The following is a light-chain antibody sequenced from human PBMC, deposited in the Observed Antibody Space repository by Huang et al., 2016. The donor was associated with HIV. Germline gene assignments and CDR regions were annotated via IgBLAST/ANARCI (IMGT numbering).Light chain of an antibody. V-gene: IGKV3-11*01. Sequence: EIVLTQSPATLSLPPGERATLSCRASQSVSSYLAWYQQKPGQAPRLLIYDASNRATGIPARFSGSGSGTEFTLTISSLEPEDFAVYYCQQRSNWAPITFGGGTKVEIK. CDR1: QSVSSY. CDR3: QQRSNWAPIT. CDR2: DAS. J-gene: IGKJ4*01.